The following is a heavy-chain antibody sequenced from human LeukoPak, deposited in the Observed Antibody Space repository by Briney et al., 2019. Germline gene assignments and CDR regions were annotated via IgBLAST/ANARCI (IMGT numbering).Heavy chain of an antibody. D-gene: IGHD1-26*01. V-gene: IGHV3-9*01. Sequence: GGSLRLSCVASGFTFDDYAMHWVRQAPGKGLEWVSGISWNSGSIGYADSVKGRFTISRDNAKNSLYLQMNSLRAEDTALYYCAKGLVGATVFYDYWGQGTLVTVSS. CDR2: ISWNSGSI. CDR3: AKGLVGATVFYDY. J-gene: IGHJ4*02. CDR1: GFTFDDYA.